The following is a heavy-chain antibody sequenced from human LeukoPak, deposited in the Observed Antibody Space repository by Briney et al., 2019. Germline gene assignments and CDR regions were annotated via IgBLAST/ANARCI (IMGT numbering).Heavy chain of an antibody. Sequence: SDTLSLTCTVSGGSISSYYWSWIRQPPGKGLEWIGYIYYSGSTNHNPSLKSRVTISVDTSKNQFSLKLTSVTAADTAVYYCARHSARDGYNYLTYFDYWGQGTLVTVSS. CDR1: GGSISSYY. CDR3: ARHSARDGYNYLTYFDY. CDR2: IYYSGST. D-gene: IGHD5-24*01. J-gene: IGHJ4*02. V-gene: IGHV4-59*08.